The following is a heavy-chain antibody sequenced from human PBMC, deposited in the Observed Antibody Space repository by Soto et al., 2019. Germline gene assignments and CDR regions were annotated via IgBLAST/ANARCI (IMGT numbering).Heavy chain of an antibody. CDR1: GFTFSSYG. D-gene: IGHD3-9*01. V-gene: IGHV3-30*18. Sequence: GGSLRLSCAASGFTFSSYGMHWVRQAPGKGLEWVAVISYDGSNKYYADSVKGRFTISRDNSKNTLYLQMNSLRAEDTAVYYCAKEGSIDPPASFDYWGQGTLVTVSS. J-gene: IGHJ4*02. CDR3: AKEGSIDPPASFDY. CDR2: ISYDGSNK.